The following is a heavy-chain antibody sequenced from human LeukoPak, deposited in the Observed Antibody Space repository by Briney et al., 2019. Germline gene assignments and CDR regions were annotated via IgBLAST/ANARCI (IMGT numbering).Heavy chain of an antibody. CDR3: ARGDGGHDFWSKYLLDS. V-gene: IGHV1-69*02. J-gene: IGHJ4*02. CDR2: IIPLLGIE. CDR1: GGTFSSDS. Sequence: GASVKVSCKASGGTFSSDSFSWVRQAPGQGPEWMGRIIPLLGIENCAQKFQDRLTIMADKSTSTVYMELSSLRSGDTAVYYCARGDGGHDFWSKYLLDSWGQGTLVTVSS. D-gene: IGHD3-3*01.